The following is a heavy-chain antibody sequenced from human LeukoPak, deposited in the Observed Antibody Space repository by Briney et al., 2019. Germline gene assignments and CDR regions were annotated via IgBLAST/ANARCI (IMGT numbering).Heavy chain of an antibody. D-gene: IGHD2-15*01. CDR1: GYTFTGYY. V-gene: IGHV1-18*04. Sequence: ASVKVSCKASGYTFTGYYMHWVRQAPGQGLEWMGWINPNSGNTNYAQKLQGRVTMTTDTSTSTAYMELRSLRSDDTAVYYCARVARYCSGGSCFWFDPWGQGTLVTVSS. J-gene: IGHJ5*02. CDR2: INPNSGNT. CDR3: ARVARYCSGGSCFWFDP.